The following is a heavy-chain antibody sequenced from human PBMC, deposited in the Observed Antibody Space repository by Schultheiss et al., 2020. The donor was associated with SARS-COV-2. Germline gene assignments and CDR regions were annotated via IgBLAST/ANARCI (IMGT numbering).Heavy chain of an antibody. V-gene: IGHV4-59*12. CDR1: GGSFKGYY. Sequence: SQTLSLTCAVYGGSFKGYYWNWIRQPPGKGLEWIGYIYYSGSTNYNPSLKSRVTISVDTSKNQFSLKLSSVTAADTAVYYCARDTAMVIGYYYYGMDVWGQGTTVTVSS. D-gene: IGHD5-18*01. CDR3: ARDTAMVIGYYYYGMDV. J-gene: IGHJ6*02. CDR2: IYYSGST.